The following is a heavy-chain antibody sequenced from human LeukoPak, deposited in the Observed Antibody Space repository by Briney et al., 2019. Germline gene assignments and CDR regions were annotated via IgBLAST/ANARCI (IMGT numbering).Heavy chain of an antibody. CDR2: INPSGGST. Sequence: ASVKVSCKSSGYTFSSYYMHWVRQAPGQGLEWMGIINPSGGSTSYAQRFQGRVAMTRDTSTSTVYMDLSSLRSEDTAVYYCASGDGYKIDYWGQGTLVTVSS. V-gene: IGHV1-46*01. J-gene: IGHJ4*02. CDR3: ASGDGYKIDY. D-gene: IGHD5-24*01. CDR1: GYTFSSYY.